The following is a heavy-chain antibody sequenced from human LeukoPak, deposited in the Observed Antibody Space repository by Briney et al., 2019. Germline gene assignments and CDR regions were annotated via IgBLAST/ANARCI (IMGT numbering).Heavy chain of an antibody. V-gene: IGHV3-7*01. CDR3: AREVGHYYDSSGYHPHFDY. J-gene: IGHJ4*02. CDR2: IKQDGSEK. D-gene: IGHD3-22*01. CDR1: GFTFSSYW. Sequence: PGGSLRLSCAASGFTFSSYWMSWVRQAPGKGLEWVANIKQDGSEKYYVDSVKGRFTISRDNAKNSLYLQMNSLRAEDTAVYYCAREVGHYYDSSGYHPHFDYWGQGTLVTVSS.